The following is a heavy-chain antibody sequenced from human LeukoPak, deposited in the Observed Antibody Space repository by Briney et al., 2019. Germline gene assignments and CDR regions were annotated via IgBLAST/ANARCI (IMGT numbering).Heavy chain of an antibody. J-gene: IGHJ4*02. CDR3: ARDGGIAAALDY. CDR2: IWYDGSNK. D-gene: IGHD6-13*01. V-gene: IGHV3-33*01. Sequence: PGGSLRLSCAASGFTFSSYGMHWVRQAPGKGLEWVAVIWYDGSNKYDADSVKGRFTISRDNSKNTLCLQMNSLRAEDTAVYYCARDGGIAAALDYWGQGTLVTVSS. CDR1: GFTFSSYG.